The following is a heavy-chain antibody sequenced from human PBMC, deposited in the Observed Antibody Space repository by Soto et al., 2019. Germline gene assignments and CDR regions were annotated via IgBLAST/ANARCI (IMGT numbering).Heavy chain of an antibody. CDR1: GFTFSSYA. D-gene: IGHD2-15*01. CDR2: ISGSGGST. Sequence: EVQLLESGGGLVQPGGSLRLSCAASGFTFSSYAMSWVRQAPGKGLEWVSAISGSGGSTYYADSVKGRFTISRDNSKNTLYLQMNSLRAEDTAVYYCAKAGYLGYCSGGSCYQFYFDYWGQGTLVTVSS. J-gene: IGHJ4*02. CDR3: AKAGYLGYCSGGSCYQFYFDY. V-gene: IGHV3-23*01.